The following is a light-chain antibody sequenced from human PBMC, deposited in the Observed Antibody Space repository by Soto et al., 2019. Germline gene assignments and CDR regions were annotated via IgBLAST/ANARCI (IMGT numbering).Light chain of an antibody. V-gene: IGKV3-20*01. CDR3: LKYYNSPT. CDR1: QSLSGSQ. J-gene: IGKJ1*01. Sequence: EIVVTQSPDTLSLSPGERATLSCRASQSLSGSQLAWYQQKPGQAPRLLIYGASTRATGIPERFSGSGSGTDFTLTISRLEPEDFVGYYCLKYYNSPTFGQGTKVDIK. CDR2: GAS.